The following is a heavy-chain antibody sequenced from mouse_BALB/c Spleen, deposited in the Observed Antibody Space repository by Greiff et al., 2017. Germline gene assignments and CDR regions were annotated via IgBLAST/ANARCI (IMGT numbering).Heavy chain of an antibody. V-gene: IGHV5-12-2*01. J-gene: IGHJ4*01. Sequence: DVMLVESGGGLVQPGGSLKLSCAASGFTFSSYTMSWVRQTPEKRLEWVAYISNGGGSTYYPDTVKGRFTISRDNAKNTLYLQMSSLKSEDTAMYYCALYGSSYDYAMDYWGQGTSVTVSS. CDR3: ALYGSSYDYAMDY. CDR1: GFTFSSYT. CDR2: ISNGGGST. D-gene: IGHD1-1*01.